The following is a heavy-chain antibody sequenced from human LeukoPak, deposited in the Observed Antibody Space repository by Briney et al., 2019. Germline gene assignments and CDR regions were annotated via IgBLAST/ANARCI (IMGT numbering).Heavy chain of an antibody. Sequence: ASVKVSCKASGGTFSSYTISWVRQAPGQGLEWMGRIIPILGIANYAQKFQGRVTITADKSTSTAYMELSSLRSEDTAVYYCASLSDFGVVTYDYWGQATLVTVSS. J-gene: IGHJ4*02. D-gene: IGHD3-3*01. V-gene: IGHV1-69*02. CDR1: GGTFSSYT. CDR2: IIPILGIA. CDR3: ASLSDFGVVTYDY.